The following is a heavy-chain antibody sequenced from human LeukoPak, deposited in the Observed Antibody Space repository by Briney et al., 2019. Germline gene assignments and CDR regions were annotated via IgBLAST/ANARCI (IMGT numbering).Heavy chain of an antibody. CDR1: GYTFTSYG. D-gene: IGHD2-2*01. CDR3: ARPFMGGYCSSTRCTNNWFDP. CDR2: ISAYNGNT. Sequence: ASVNVSCKASGYTFTSYGISWVRQAPGQGLEWMGWISAYNGNTNYAQKLQGRVTMTTDTSTSTAYMELRSLRSDDTAVYYCARPFMGGYCSSTRCTNNWFDPWGQGTLVTVSS. V-gene: IGHV1-18*01. J-gene: IGHJ5*02.